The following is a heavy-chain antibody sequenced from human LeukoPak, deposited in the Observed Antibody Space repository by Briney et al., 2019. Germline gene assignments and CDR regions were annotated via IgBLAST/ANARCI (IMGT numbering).Heavy chain of an antibody. CDR2: IIPIFGTA. CDR3: AKFFPPSGGNSGWSWVIDH. V-gene: IGHV1-69*13. J-gene: IGHJ5*02. CDR1: GGTFSSYA. D-gene: IGHD6-25*01. Sequence: GASVKVSCKASGGTFSSYAISWVRQAPGQGLEWMGGIIPIFGTANYAQKFQGRVTITADESTSTAYMELSSLRSEDTAVYYCAKFFPPSGGNSGWSWVIDHWGQGTLVTVSS.